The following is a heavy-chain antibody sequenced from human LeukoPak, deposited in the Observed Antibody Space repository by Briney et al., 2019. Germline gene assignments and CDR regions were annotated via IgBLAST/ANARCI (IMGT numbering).Heavy chain of an antibody. CDR3: ARGDYYDSSGFYHDAFDI. CDR2: ISSSSSYI. V-gene: IGHV3-21*01. D-gene: IGHD3-22*01. CDR1: GFTFSSYS. Sequence: PGGSLRLSCAASGFTFSSYSMNWVRQAPGKGLEWVSSISSSSSYIYYADSVKGRFTISRDNAKNSLYLQMNSLRAEDTAVYYCARGDYYDSSGFYHDAFDIWGQGTMVTASS. J-gene: IGHJ3*02.